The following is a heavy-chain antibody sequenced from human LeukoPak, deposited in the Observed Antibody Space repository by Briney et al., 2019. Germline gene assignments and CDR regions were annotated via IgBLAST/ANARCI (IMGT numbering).Heavy chain of an antibody. CDR1: GFTFSTYA. J-gene: IGHJ4*02. D-gene: IGHD3-10*01. V-gene: IGHV3-23*01. Sequence: GGSLRLSCAASGFTFSTYAMNWVRQAPGKGLEWVSGISGSGESTYSAGSVKGQFTISRDNSKNMLYLQMNSLRADDTAVYYCARDRRGEYYFDYWGQGTLVTVSS. CDR2: ISGSGEST. CDR3: ARDRRGEYYFDY.